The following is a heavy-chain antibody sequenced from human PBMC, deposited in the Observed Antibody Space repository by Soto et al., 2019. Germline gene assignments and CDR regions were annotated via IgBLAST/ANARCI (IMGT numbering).Heavy chain of an antibody. D-gene: IGHD3-22*01. CDR3: ARGGYYDSSGYYPADY. Sequence: SVKVSCKASGGTFSSYAISWVRRAPGQGLEWMGGIIPIFGTANYAQKFQGRVTITADESTSTAYMELSSLRSEDTAVYYCARGGYYDSSGYYPADYWGQGTLVTVSS. J-gene: IGHJ4*02. V-gene: IGHV1-69*13. CDR1: GGTFSSYA. CDR2: IIPIFGTA.